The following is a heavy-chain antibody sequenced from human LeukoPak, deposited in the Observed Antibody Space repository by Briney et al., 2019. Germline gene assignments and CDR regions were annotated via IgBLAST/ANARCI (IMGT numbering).Heavy chain of an antibody. J-gene: IGHJ3*02. CDR1: GCTLTELS. CDR3: ATQVVPIDAFDI. CDR2: FDPEDGET. V-gene: IGHV1-24*01. D-gene: IGHD2-2*01. Sequence: ASVNVSCKVSGCTLTELSMHWVRQAPGKGLEWMGGFDPEDGETIYAQKFHGRVTMTEDTSTETAYMELSSMRSEDTAVYYCATQVVPIDAFDIWGQGTMVTVSS.